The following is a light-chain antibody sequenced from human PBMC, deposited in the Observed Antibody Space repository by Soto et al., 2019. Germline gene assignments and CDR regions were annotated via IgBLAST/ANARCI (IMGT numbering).Light chain of an antibody. CDR2: DAS. Sequence: EIVMAQSPATLSVSAGERATLSCRASQSVSSSLVWYQQKPGQAPRLLIYDASNRATGVPARFSGSGSGTDFTLTISRLEPEDFAVYYCQHYGSSLWTFGQGTKVDI. J-gene: IGKJ1*01. CDR3: QHYGSSLWT. CDR1: QSVSSS. V-gene: IGKV3-20*01.